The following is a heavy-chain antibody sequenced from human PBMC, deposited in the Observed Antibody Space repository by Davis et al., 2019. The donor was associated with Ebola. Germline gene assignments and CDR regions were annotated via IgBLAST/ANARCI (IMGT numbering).Heavy chain of an antibody. CDR3: ARGSGPYGSGSYIPRTGMDV. CDR2: ISSSSSYI. V-gene: IGHV3-21*01. CDR1: GFTFSSYS. D-gene: IGHD3-10*01. Sequence: PGGSLRLSCAASGFTFSSYSMNWVRQAPGKGLEWVSSISSSSSYIYYADSVKGRFTISRDNAKNSLYLQMNSLRAEDTAVYYCARGSGPYGSGSYIPRTGMDVWGQGTTVTVSS. J-gene: IGHJ6*02.